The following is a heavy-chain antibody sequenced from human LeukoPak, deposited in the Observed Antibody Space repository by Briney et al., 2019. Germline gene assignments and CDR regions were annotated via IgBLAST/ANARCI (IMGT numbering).Heavy chain of an antibody. Sequence: SQTLSLTCTVSGGSISSGSYYWSWIRQPAGKGLEWIGRIYTSGSTNYNPSLKSRVTISVDTSKNQFSLKLSSVTAADTAVYYCAREEIVVVPALGYYMDVWGKGTTVTVSS. D-gene: IGHD2-2*01. CDR1: GGSISSGSYY. CDR2: IYTSGST. J-gene: IGHJ6*03. V-gene: IGHV4-61*02. CDR3: AREEIVVVPALGYYMDV.